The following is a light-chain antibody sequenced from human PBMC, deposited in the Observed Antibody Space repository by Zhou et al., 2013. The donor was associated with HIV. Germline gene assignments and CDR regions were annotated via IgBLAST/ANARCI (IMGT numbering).Light chain of an antibody. J-gene: IGKJ2*01. CDR2: GAS. Sequence: DIVLTQSPGTLSLSPGERATLSCRASETVSNNFLAWYRQKPGQAPRLLIYGASNRATGVPDRISGSGSGRDFTLTISRLEPEDSAVYYCQRYGGSYTFGQGPSWGSN. V-gene: IGKV3-20*01. CDR1: ETVSNNF. CDR3: QRYGGSYT.